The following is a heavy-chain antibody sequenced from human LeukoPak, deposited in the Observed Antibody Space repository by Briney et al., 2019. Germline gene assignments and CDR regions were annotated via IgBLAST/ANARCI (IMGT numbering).Heavy chain of an antibody. Sequence: SQTLSLTCIVSGGSISSGGYYWSWIRQHPGKGLEWIGYIYYSGSTYYNPSLKSRVTISVDTSKNQFSLKLSSVTAADTAVYYCARGVFRLGGDAFDIWGQGTMVTVSS. CDR1: GGSISSGGYY. CDR3: ARGVFRLGGDAFDI. V-gene: IGHV4-31*03. J-gene: IGHJ3*02. CDR2: IYYSGST. D-gene: IGHD3-9*01.